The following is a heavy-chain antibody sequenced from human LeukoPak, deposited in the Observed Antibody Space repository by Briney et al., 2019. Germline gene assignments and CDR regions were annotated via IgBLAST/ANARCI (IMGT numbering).Heavy chain of an antibody. Sequence: GASVKVSCKASGGTFSSYAISWVRQAPGQGLEWMGGIIPIFGTANYAQKFQGRVTITADESTSTAYMELSSLRSEDTAVYYCARDRSRDGYNLDDAFDIWGQGTMVTVSS. CDR1: GGTFSSYA. CDR3: ARDRSRDGYNLDDAFDI. V-gene: IGHV1-69*13. D-gene: IGHD5-24*01. J-gene: IGHJ3*02. CDR2: IIPIFGTA.